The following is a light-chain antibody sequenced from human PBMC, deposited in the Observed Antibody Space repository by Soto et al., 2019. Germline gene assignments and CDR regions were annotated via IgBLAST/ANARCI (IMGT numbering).Light chain of an antibody. CDR3: AAWDHSVNGPV. CDR1: SSNIGRNT. CDR2: AND. Sequence: QSAVTQPPSVSGTPGQRVTISCSGGSSNIGRNTANWYRQLPGTAPQLLIYANDQRPSGVPDRFSGSRSGTSASLAISGLQSEDEADYYCAAWDHSVNGPVFGGGTKLTVL. V-gene: IGLV1-44*01. J-gene: IGLJ2*01.